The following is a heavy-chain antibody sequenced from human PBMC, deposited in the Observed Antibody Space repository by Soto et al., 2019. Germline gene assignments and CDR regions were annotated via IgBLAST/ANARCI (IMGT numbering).Heavy chain of an antibody. D-gene: IGHD3-10*01. V-gene: IGHV3-33*01. CDR1: GFTFSSYG. CDR2: IWYDGSNK. CDR3: AREGESSSGAFDI. J-gene: IGHJ3*02. Sequence: PGGSLRLSCAASGFTFSSYGMHWVRQAPGKGLEWVAVIWYDGSNKYYADSVKGRFTISRDNSKNTLYLQMNSLRAEDTAVYYCAREGESSSGAFDIWGQGTMVTV.